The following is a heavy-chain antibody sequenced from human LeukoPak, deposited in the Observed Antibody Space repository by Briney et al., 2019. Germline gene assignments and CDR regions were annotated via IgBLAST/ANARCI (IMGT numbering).Heavy chain of an antibody. J-gene: IGHJ6*02. CDR3: ARVELDVTLLVRYYYYGMDV. V-gene: IGHV1-46*01. Sequence: ASVKVSCKASGYTFTSYYMHWVRQAPGQGLEWMGIINPSGGSTSYAQKFQGRVTITADESTSTAYMELSSLRSEDTAVYYCARVELDVTLLVRYYYYGMDVWGQGTTVTVSS. CDR1: GYTFTSYY. CDR2: INPSGGST. D-gene: IGHD6-6*01.